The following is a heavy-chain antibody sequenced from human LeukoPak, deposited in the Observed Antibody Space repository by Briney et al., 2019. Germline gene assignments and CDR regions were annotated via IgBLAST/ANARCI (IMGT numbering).Heavy chain of an antibody. D-gene: IGHD1-26*01. CDR1: GFDFSDHG. CDR2: ISRHGSTK. Sequence: GGSLRLSCAASGFDFSDHGMHWVRQAPGKGLEWVAVISRHGSTKIYAASVKGRFTISRDNSKNTMYLQMDSLRPEDTAVYYCAKAQGATIVGATTSAYWGQGTLVTVSS. V-gene: IGHV3-30*18. CDR3: AKAQGATIVGATTSAY. J-gene: IGHJ4*02.